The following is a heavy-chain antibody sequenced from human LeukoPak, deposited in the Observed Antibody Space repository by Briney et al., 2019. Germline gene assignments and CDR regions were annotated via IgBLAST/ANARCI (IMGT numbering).Heavy chain of an antibody. V-gene: IGHV1-2*06. CDR3: ARSGIGYYYYYYMDV. D-gene: IGHD1-1*01. CDR2: INPNSGGT. CDR1: GYTFTGYY. J-gene: IGHJ6*03. Sequence: ASVKVSXKASGYTFTGYYMHWVRQAPGQGLEWMGRINPNSGGTNYAQKFQGRITMTRDTSISTAYMELSRLRSDDTAVYYCARSGIGYYYYYYMDVWGKGTTVTVSS.